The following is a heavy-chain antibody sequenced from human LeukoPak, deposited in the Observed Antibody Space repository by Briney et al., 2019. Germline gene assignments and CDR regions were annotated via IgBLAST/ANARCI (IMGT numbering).Heavy chain of an antibody. Sequence: GESLKISCKGSGYSFTNYWIGWVRQMPGKGLEWMGIIYPGDSDTRYSPSFQGQVTISADKSISTAYLQWSSLKASDTAMYYCARRARGNSGGYHDPNFDYWGQGTLVTVSS. CDR3: ARRARGNSGGYHDPNFDY. V-gene: IGHV5-51*01. J-gene: IGHJ4*02. D-gene: IGHD1-26*01. CDR1: GYSFTNYW. CDR2: IYPGDSDT.